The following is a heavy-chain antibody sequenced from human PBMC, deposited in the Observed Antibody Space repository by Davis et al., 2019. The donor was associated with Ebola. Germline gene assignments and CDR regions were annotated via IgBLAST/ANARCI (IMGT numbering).Heavy chain of an antibody. D-gene: IGHD2-2*01. CDR3: ARVPGGYSSTSCSRTYFYYYMDV. V-gene: IGHV3-9*01. CDR1: GFRFDEYV. CDR2: ISWNSVTT. J-gene: IGHJ6*03. Sequence: PGGSLRLSCAASGFRFDEYVMHWVRQAPGRGLEWVSSISWNSVTTDYGDSVKGRFTVSRDNAKNSLYLQMNSLRAEDTAVYYCARVPGGYSSTSCSRTYFYYYMDVWGKGTTVTVSS.